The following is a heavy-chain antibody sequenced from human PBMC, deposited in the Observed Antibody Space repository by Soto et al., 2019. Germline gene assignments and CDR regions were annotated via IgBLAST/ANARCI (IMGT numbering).Heavy chain of an antibody. CDR2: INPTTGGT. D-gene: IGHD2-2*01. CDR3: ARGYCSSIGCSHYFDF. Sequence: ASVKVSCKASGYTFTGNYMHWVRQAPGQRLEWMALINPTTGGTNYAQKFQGRVTMTWDTSISTAYMELTRLTSDDTAIYYCARGYCSSIGCSHYFDFWGQGTLVTVSS. CDR1: GYTFTGNY. V-gene: IGHV1-2*02. J-gene: IGHJ4*02.